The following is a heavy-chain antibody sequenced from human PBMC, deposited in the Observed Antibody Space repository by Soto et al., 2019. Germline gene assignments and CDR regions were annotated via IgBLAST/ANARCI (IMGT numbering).Heavy chain of an antibody. Sequence: GGSLRLSCAASGFTFSSYGMHWVRQALGKGLEWVAVISYDGSNKYYADSVKGRFTISRDNSKNTLYLQMNSPRAEDTAVYYCAKHLSDYWGQGTLVTVSS. CDR2: ISYDGSNK. CDR1: GFTFSSYG. J-gene: IGHJ4*02. V-gene: IGHV3-30*18. CDR3: AKHLSDY.